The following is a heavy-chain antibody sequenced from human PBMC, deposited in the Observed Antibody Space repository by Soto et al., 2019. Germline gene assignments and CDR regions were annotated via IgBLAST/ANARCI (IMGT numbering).Heavy chain of an antibody. J-gene: IGHJ5*02. D-gene: IGHD6-6*01. CDR3: ARHRARNWFDP. CDR2: IYYSGST. CDR1: GGSISSSSYY. V-gene: IGHV4-39*01. Sequence: SETLSLTCIVSGGSISSSSYYWGWIRQPPGKGLEWIGSIYYSGSTYYNPSLKSRVTMSVDTSKNQFSLKLSSVTAADTAAFYCARHRARNWFDPWGQGTLVTVSS.